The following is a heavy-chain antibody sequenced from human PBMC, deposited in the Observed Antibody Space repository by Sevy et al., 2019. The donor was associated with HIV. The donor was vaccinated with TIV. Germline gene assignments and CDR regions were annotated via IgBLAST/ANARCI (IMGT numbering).Heavy chain of an antibody. V-gene: IGHV3-23*01. Sequence: GGSLRLSCAASGFTFTEFVMSWVRQSPGKGLEWVSTINSGGGSTYYADSVKGRFTISRDNSQNTLDLQMNSLRAEDTAVYYCAKEGRGYHGSGSSDYWGQGALVTVSS. D-gene: IGHD3-10*01. CDR2: INSGGGST. CDR1: GFTFTEFV. J-gene: IGHJ4*02. CDR3: AKEGRGYHGSGSSDY.